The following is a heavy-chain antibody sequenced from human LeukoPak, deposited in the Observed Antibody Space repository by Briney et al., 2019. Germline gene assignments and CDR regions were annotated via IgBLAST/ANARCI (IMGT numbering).Heavy chain of an antibody. V-gene: IGHV4-59*08. CDR3: ARQSRGIAVAGLDY. J-gene: IGHJ4*02. Sequence: PSETLSLTCIVSGGSIRSYYGTWIRQPPGKGLEGIGYIYYNGSTNYNPSLKSRVTISVDTSKNQFSLKLNSVTAADSSVYYCARQSRGIAVAGLDYWGQGILVTVSS. CDR1: GGSIRSYY. D-gene: IGHD6-19*01. CDR2: IYYNGST.